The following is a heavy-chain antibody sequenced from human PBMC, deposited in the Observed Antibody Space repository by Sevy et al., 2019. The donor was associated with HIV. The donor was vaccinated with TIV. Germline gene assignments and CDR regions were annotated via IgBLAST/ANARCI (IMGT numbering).Heavy chain of an antibody. CDR1: GYTFSSYG. V-gene: IGHV1-18*01. D-gene: IGHD3-10*01. CDR3: ARLSTARGKSNWFDP. J-gene: IGHJ5*02. CDR2: IGAYNGNR. Sequence: ASVKVSCKASGYTFSSYGISWVRQAPGQGLEWMGWIGAYNGNRKYAQNLQDRVTMTTDKSTCTAYMELRSLGSDDTAVYFCARLSTARGKSNWFDPWGQGTLVTVSS.